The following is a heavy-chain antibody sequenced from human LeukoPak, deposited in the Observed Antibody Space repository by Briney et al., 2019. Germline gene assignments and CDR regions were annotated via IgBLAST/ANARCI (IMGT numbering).Heavy chain of an antibody. V-gene: IGHV1-24*01. CDR1: GYTLTELS. CDR2: FDPEDGET. J-gene: IGHJ3*02. D-gene: IGHD6-13*01. CDR3: ATDFEGIAAALDAFDI. Sequence: RASVKVSCKVSGYTLTELSMHWVRQAPGKGLEWMGGFDPEDGETIYAQKFQGRVTMTEDTSTDTAYMELSSLRSEDTAVYYCATDFEGIAAALDAFDIWGQGTMVTVSS.